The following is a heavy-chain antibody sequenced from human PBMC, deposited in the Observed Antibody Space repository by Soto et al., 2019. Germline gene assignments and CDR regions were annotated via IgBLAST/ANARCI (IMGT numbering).Heavy chain of an antibody. V-gene: IGHV3-21*01. J-gene: IGHJ3*02. CDR2: ISGSGGSI. Sequence: EVQLVESGGGLVKPGGSLRLSCVASGFTFRSYTMNWVRQAPGKGPEWVSSISGSGGSIYYAESLKGPFTISRDNANNSLQLQMNSLRAEDTAVYYCAREGELTNAFDIWGQGTMVTVSP. CDR1: GFTFRSYT. D-gene: IGHD1-26*01. CDR3: AREGELTNAFDI.